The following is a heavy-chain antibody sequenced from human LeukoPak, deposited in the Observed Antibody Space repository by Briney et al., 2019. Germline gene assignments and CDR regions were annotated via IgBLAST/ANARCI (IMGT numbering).Heavy chain of an antibody. V-gene: IGHV4-59*01. CDR2: IYYSGST. D-gene: IGHD1-14*01. CDR1: GGSISSYY. Sequence: PSETLSLTCTVSGGSISSYYWSWIRQPPGKGLEWIGYIYYSGSTNYNPSLKSRVTISVDTSKNQFSLKLSSVTAADTAVYYCARAPDLGPQDVWGQGTTVTVSS. CDR3: ARAPDLGPQDV. J-gene: IGHJ6*02.